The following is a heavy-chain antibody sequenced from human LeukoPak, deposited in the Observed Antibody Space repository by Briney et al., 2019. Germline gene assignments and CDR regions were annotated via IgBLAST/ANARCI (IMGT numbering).Heavy chain of an antibody. CDR2: ISAYNGNT. CDR3: ARASLWFGAQEAFDI. CDR1: GYTFTSYG. V-gene: IGHV1-18*01. J-gene: IGHJ3*02. Sequence: ASVKVSCKASGYTFTSYGISWVRQAPGQGLEWMGWISAYNGNTNYAQKLQGRVTMTTDTSTSTAYMELRSLRSDDTAVYYCARASLWFGAQEAFDIWGQGTMVTVSS. D-gene: IGHD3-10*01.